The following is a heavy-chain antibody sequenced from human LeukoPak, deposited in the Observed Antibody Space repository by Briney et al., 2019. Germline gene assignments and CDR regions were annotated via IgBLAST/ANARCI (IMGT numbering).Heavy chain of an antibody. V-gene: IGHV3-7*01. CDR3: ATGPGALVDD. D-gene: IGHD1-26*01. Sequence: GGSLRLSCAASGFTFTDYWMTWVRQAPGKGLEWVANIKQDGSEKCYVDSVKGRFTISRDNAKNSLYLQMNSLRAEDTAVYYCATGPGALVDDWGQGTLVIVSS. J-gene: IGHJ4*02. CDR1: GFTFTDYW. CDR2: IKQDGSEK.